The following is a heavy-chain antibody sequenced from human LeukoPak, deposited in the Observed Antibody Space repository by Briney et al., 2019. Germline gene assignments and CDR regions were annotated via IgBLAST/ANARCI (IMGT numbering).Heavy chain of an antibody. CDR3: ARKDPNDTSTGYSPDY. J-gene: IGHJ4*02. D-gene: IGHD3-9*01. Sequence: GGSLRLSCAATGFIFSSYAMHWVRQAQGKGLEWVGVISYDGNNKYYADSVRGRFTVSRDKSQNTLNLQMDGLRAEDTAVHYCARKDPNDTSTGYSPDYWGQGTLVTVSS. CDR2: ISYDGNNK. V-gene: IGHV3-30*04. CDR1: GFIFSSYA.